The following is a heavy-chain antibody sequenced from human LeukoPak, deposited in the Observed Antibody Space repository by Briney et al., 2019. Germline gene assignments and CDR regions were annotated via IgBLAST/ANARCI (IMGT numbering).Heavy chain of an antibody. CDR1: GFTFSNAW. V-gene: IGHV3-15*01. D-gene: IGHD1-26*01. CDR2: IKSKTDGGTT. Sequence: GGSLRLSCAASGFTFSNAWMSWVRQAPGKGLEWVGRIKSKTDGGTTDYAAPVKGRFTISRDNSKNTLYLQMNSLRAEDTAVYYCASGPAAFDIWGQGTMVTVSS. J-gene: IGHJ3*02. CDR3: ASGPAAFDI.